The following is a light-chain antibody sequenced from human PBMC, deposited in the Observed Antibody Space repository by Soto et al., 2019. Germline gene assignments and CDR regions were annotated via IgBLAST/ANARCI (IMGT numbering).Light chain of an antibody. CDR2: AAS. CDR3: QQSYSAPYT. J-gene: IGKJ2*01. Sequence: DIQMTQSPSSLSASVGDRVIITCRASQRVTSFINWYRQRPGKAPELLIFAASTLHSGVPSRFSGSGSGTDFTLTITKLHPGDIGVYFCQQSYSAPYTFGQGTKLAIK. V-gene: IGKV1-39*01. CDR1: QRVTSF.